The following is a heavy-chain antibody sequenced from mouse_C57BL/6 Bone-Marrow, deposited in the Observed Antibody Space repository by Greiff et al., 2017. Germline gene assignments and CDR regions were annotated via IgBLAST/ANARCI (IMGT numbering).Heavy chain of an antibody. CDR3: ARPSVYWYFDV. CDR1: GYAFTNYL. J-gene: IGHJ1*03. D-gene: IGHD6-1*01. CDR2: LNPGSGGT. V-gene: IGHV1-54*01. Sequence: VQLQQSGAELVRPGPSVKVSCKASGYAFTNYLIEWVKPRPGQGLAWIGVLNPGSGGTNYNEKFKGKATLTAYKYSSTAYMQLSSLTSEDSAVYFCARPSVYWYFDVWGTGTTVTVSS.